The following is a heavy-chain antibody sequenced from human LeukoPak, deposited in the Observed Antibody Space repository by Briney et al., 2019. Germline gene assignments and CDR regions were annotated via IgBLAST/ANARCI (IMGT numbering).Heavy chain of an antibody. V-gene: IGHV3-21*01. Sequence: GGSLRLSCAASGVTLSGYSMNWVRQAPGKGLEWDSAITATSLHIYYADSVKGRFTISRDNAKNSLYLQMNSLRAEDTAVYYCARGPFRSLYSSGWSGDYWGQGTLVTVSS. CDR2: ITATSLHI. J-gene: IGHJ4*02. CDR3: ARGPFRSLYSSGWSGDY. CDR1: GVTLSGYS. D-gene: IGHD6-19*01.